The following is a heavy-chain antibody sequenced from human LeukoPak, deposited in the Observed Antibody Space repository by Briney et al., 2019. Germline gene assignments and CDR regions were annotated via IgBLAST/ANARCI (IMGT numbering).Heavy chain of an antibody. V-gene: IGHV1-69*01. CDR2: ITPIFATP. Sequence: SVKVSCKASGGTFSNYAISWVRRAPGQGLEWMGGITPIFATPSYAQKFQGRVTITADESTSTAYMELSGLRSEDTAVYYCARWAGYCRITNCYSAFDHWGQGTLVTVSS. J-gene: IGHJ4*02. CDR3: ARWAGYCRITNCYSAFDH. CDR1: GGTFSNYA. D-gene: IGHD2-2*02.